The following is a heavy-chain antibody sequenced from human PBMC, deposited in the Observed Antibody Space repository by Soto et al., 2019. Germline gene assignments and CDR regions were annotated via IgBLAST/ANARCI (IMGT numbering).Heavy chain of an antibody. V-gene: IGHV3-33*01. D-gene: IGHD1-26*01. CDR3: AREATLSSGF. Sequence: GGSLRLSCAASGFTFGSYVMHWVRQAPGKGLVWVAVIWYDGSNKYYADSVKGRFTISRDNSTNTLYLQMNSLRAEDTAVYYCAREATLSSGFCGQGTLVTVSS. J-gene: IGHJ4*02. CDR1: GFTFGSYV. CDR2: IWYDGSNK.